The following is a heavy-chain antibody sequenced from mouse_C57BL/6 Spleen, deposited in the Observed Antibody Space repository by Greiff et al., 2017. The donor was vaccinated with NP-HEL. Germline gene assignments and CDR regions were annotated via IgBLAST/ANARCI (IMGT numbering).Heavy chain of an antibody. CDR1: GYTFTDHT. CDR2: IYPRDGST. V-gene: IGHV1-78*01. CDR3: ARAHYYGSALWYFDV. J-gene: IGHJ1*03. Sequence: QVQLQQTDAELVKPGASVKISCKVSGYTFTDHTIHWMKQRPEQGLEWIGYIYPRDGSTKYNEKFKGKATLTADKSSSTAYMQLNSLTSEDSAVYFCARAHYYGSALWYFDVWGTGTTVTVSS. D-gene: IGHD1-1*01.